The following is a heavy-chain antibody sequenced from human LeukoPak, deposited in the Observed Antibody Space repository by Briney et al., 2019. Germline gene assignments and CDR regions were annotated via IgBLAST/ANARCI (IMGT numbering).Heavy chain of an antibody. CDR1: GGSFSGYY. Sequence: PSETLSLTCAVYGGSFSGYYWSWIRQPPGKGLEWIGEINHSGSTNYNPSLKSRVTISVDTSKNQFSLKLSSVTAADTAVYYCARDRITMVRGVTYNWFDPWGQGTLVTVSS. D-gene: IGHD3-10*01. J-gene: IGHJ5*02. V-gene: IGHV4-34*01. CDR2: INHSGST. CDR3: ARDRITMVRGVTYNWFDP.